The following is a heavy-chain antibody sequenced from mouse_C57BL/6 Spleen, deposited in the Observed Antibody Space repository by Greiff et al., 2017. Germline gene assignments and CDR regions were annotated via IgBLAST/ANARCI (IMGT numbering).Heavy chain of an antibody. D-gene: IGHD3-2*02. J-gene: IGHJ4*01. CDR1: GFNIKDDY. CDR3: TTYLRTAQAPYYYAMDY. V-gene: IGHV14-4*01. Sequence: VQLQQSGAELVRPGASVKLSCTASGFNIKDDYMHWVKQRPEQGLEWIGWIDPENGDTDYASKFQGKATITADTSSNTAYLQLSSLTSEDTAVYYCTTYLRTAQAPYYYAMDYWGQGTSVTVSS. CDR2: IDPENGDT.